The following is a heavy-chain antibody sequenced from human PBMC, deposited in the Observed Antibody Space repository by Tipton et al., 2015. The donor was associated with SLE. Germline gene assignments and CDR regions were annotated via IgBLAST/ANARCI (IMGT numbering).Heavy chain of an antibody. D-gene: IGHD4-23*01. CDR1: GGSISSYY. V-gene: IGHV4-59*01. CDR3: ARDRNSGDWYFDL. Sequence: TLSLTCTVSGGSISSYYWSWIRQPPGKGLEWIGYIYYSGGTNYNPSLKSRVTISVDTSKNQFSLKVSSVTAADTAVYYCARDRNSGDWYFDLWGRGTLVTVSS. CDR2: IYYSGGT. J-gene: IGHJ2*01.